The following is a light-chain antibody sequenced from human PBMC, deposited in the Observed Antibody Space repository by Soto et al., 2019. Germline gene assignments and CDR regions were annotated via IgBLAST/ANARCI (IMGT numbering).Light chain of an antibody. V-gene: IGKV1-39*01. J-gene: IGKJ2*01. CDR1: QTIAMY. CDR2: TTS. Sequence: DIQMTQSPSSLSASVGDRVTITCRASQTIAMYVNWFQQKPGKAPKPLIYTTSSLQSGVPPRFSGSGSETDFTLTISRLQPDDSATYYCQQSFTTPYTFGQGNKLEIK. CDR3: QQSFTTPYT.